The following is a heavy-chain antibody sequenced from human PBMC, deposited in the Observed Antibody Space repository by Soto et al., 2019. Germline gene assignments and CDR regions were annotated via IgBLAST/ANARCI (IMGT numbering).Heavy chain of an antibody. Sequence: ASVKVSCKASGYTFTSYDINWVRQATGQGLEWMGWMNPNSGNTGYAQKFQGRVTMTRNTSISTAYMELSSLRSEDTAVYYGARGHGVGATNGFDYWGQGTLVTVSS. CDR3: ARGHGVGATNGFDY. V-gene: IGHV1-8*02. D-gene: IGHD1-26*01. CDR1: GYTFTSYD. J-gene: IGHJ4*02. CDR2: MNPNSGNT.